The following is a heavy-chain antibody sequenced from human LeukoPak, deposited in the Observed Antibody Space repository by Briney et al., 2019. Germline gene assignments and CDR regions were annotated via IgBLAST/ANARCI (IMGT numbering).Heavy chain of an antibody. CDR1: GFTFSSYW. Sequence: GESLRLSCAASGFTFSSYWMHWVRQAPGKGLVWVSRINSDGSSTSYADSVKGRFTISRDSAKNTLYLQMNRLRGEDTAVYYCAREVSQLVRHLDYWGQGTLVTVSS. D-gene: IGHD6-6*01. CDR2: INSDGSST. V-gene: IGHV3-74*01. J-gene: IGHJ4*02. CDR3: AREVSQLVRHLDY.